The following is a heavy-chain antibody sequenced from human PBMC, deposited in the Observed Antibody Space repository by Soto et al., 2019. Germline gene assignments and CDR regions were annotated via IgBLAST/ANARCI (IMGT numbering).Heavy chain of an antibody. CDR3: AADVIGVAGALHH. D-gene: IGHD6-19*01. V-gene: IGHV1-58*01. J-gene: IGHJ5*02. Sequence: LVQSGPEVKKPGTSLKVSCKTSGFSFGSSAVQWVRQVRGQRLEWIGWIVVASGHPNVAQKFQDRVSLTRDLSPNTAFSEMLSLTSADSAMYYCAADVIGVAGALHHWGQGTLVSVSS. CDR2: IVVASGHP. CDR1: GFSFGSSA.